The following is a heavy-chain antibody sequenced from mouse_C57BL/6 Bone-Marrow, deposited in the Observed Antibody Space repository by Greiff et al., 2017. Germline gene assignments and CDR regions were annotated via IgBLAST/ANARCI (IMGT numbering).Heavy chain of an antibody. D-gene: IGHD2-5*01. Sequence: EVQGVESGGGLVQPGGSLSLSCAASGFTFTDYYMSWVRQPPGTALEWLGFIRNKANGYTTEYSASVKGRFTISRDNSQSILYLQMNALRAEDSATYYCARWGIVTHYYAMDYWGQGTSVTVSS. CDR3: ARWGIVTHYYAMDY. CDR1: GFTFTDYY. V-gene: IGHV7-3*01. CDR2: IRNKANGYTT. J-gene: IGHJ4*01.